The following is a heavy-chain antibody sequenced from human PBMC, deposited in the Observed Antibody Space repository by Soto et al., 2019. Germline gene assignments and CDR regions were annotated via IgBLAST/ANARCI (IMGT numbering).Heavy chain of an antibody. CDR2: IWHDGSNK. J-gene: IGHJ4*02. CDR3: TRAAIKGELLDY. V-gene: IGHV3-33*08. Sequence: PGGSLRLSCAASGFPFSFYSMNWVRQAPGKGLEWVALIWHDGSNKGYADSVKGRFTISRDNSKNTVNLQMNSLRVEDTAVYYCTRAAIKGELLDYWGQGTQVTVSS. D-gene: IGHD1-26*01. CDR1: GFPFSFYS.